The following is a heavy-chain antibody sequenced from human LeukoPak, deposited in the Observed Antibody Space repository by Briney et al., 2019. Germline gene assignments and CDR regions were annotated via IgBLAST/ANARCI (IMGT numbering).Heavy chain of an antibody. CDR3: AKDSSGWGRFDY. CDR2: IKGNGGII. CDR1: GLTLSTYD. V-gene: IGHV3-23*01. J-gene: IGHJ4*02. Sequence: HTAGSLRLSCAASGLTLSTYDMNWVRLAPGKGLEWVSRIKGNGGIIDYAGSVKGRFTISRDNSKNAVYLQMNSLRVEDTAIYYCAKDSSGWGRFDYWGQGTLVTVSS. D-gene: IGHD6-19*01.